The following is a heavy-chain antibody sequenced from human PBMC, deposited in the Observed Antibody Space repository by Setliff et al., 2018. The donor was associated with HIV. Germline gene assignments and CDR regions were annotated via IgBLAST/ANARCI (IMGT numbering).Heavy chain of an antibody. D-gene: IGHD6-19*01. V-gene: IGHV4-39*02. CDR3: ARDGGPGSGWGDYSYYYSMDV. CDR2: LYYRGTT. CDR1: GGSISSSSYY. J-gene: IGHJ6*04. Sequence: TSETLSLTCTVSGGSISSSSYYWGWIRQPPGKGPEWIGSLYYRGTTYYNPSLKSRVTISTGTSNNQFSLTLSSVTASDTSVYYCARDGGPGSGWGDYSYYYSMDVWGKGTTVTVSS.